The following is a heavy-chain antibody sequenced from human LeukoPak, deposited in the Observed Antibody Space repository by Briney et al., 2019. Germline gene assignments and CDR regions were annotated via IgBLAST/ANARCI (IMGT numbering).Heavy chain of an antibody. J-gene: IGHJ4*02. Sequence: GGSLRLSCAASGFALSDYYMSWIRQAPGQGPDSLSYISSSSIYTNYADSVKGRFTISRDNAKNSLYLQMNSLRAEDTAVYYCARDREYYFDSWGQGTLVTVSS. CDR2: ISSSSIYT. V-gene: IGHV3-11*06. CDR1: GFALSDYY. CDR3: ARDREYYFDS.